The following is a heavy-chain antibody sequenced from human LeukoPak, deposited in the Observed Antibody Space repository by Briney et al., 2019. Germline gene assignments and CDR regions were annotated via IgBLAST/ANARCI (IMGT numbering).Heavy chain of an antibody. D-gene: IGHD6-19*01. CDR1: GGSICFYY. CDR2: IYYSGST. J-gene: IGHJ4*02. Sequence: PETLSLTCTVSGGSICFYYWSWIPQPPGKGLEWIGYIYYSGSTNYNPPLKSRVTISVDTSNNQFSLKLSSVTAADTAVYYCARRDNSGWNYFDYWGQGTLVTVSS. V-gene: IGHV4-59*08. CDR3: ARRDNSGWNYFDY.